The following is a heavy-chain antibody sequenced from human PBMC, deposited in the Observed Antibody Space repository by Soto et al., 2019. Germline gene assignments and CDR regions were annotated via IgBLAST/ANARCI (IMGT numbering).Heavy chain of an antibody. CDR2: ISYDGSNK. V-gene: IGHV3-30*18. D-gene: IGHD5-18*01. CDR1: GFTFSSYG. CDR3: AKGSTAMTYFDY. J-gene: IGHJ4*02. Sequence: QVPLVESGGGVVQPGRSLRLSCAASGFTFSSYGMHWVRQAPGKGLEWVAVISYDGSNKYYADSVKGRFTISRDNSNNTLYLQMNSLRAEDTAVYYCAKGSTAMTYFDYWGQGTLVTVSS.